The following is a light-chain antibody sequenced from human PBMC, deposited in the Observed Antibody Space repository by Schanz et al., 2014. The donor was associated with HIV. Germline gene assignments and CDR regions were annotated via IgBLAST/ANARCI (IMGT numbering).Light chain of an antibody. J-gene: IGKJ4*02. CDR2: ANS. CDR1: QSVGGNQ. V-gene: IGKV3-20*01. Sequence: EIVLTQSPGTLSLSPGERATFSCRASQSVGGNQIAWYQHRRGQAPRLLFYANSFRATAVPDRFSGTGSGTDFTLTTSRLEPEDFAVDYWHHYGDSRGTFGGGTEVDI. CDR3: HHYGDSRGT.